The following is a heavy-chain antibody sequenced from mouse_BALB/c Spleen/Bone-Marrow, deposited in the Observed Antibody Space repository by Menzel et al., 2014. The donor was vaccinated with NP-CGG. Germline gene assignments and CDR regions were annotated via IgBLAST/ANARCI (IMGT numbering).Heavy chain of an antibody. CDR1: GCTFTSYW. D-gene: IGHD4-1*01. V-gene: IGHV1S127*01. CDR3: TRDANPYYYTMDY. CDR2: LDPSDSYT. Sequence: QVQLQQSGAELVKPGASVKMSCKASGCTFTSYWMHWVKQRPGQGLEWIGVLDPSDSYTTYNQKFKGKATLTVDTSSNTAYMQLSSLTSEDSAVYYCTRDANPYYYTMDYWGQGTSVTVSS. J-gene: IGHJ4*01.